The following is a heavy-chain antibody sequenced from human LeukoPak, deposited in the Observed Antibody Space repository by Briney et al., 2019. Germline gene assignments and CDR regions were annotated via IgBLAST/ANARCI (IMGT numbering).Heavy chain of an antibody. CDR2: ISASGGST. CDR3: ARALGTYSDY. V-gene: IGHV3-23*01. J-gene: IGHJ4*02. Sequence: GGSLRLSCAASGFTFSSFAMSWVRQVPGKGLEWVSAISASGGSTYYADSVKGRFTISRDNSKNTLYLQMNSLRAEDTALYYCARALGTYSDYWGQGTLVTVSS. CDR1: GFTFSSFA. D-gene: IGHD1-26*01.